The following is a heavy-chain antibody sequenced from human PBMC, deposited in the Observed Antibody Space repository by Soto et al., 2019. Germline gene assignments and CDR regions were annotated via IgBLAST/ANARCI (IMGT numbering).Heavy chain of an antibody. J-gene: IGHJ4*02. D-gene: IGHD4-4*01. CDR1: GFTFSNYA. Sequence: EVHLLESGGGLVQPGGSLRLSCAASGFTFSNYAMTWVRQALGKGPEWVSSIGRTNNTHYADSVKGRFAISRDNSQNTLYLQMNSLTAEDAVVYFCATVDAYSDRPDHWGQGTLVTVSS. V-gene: IGHV3-23*01. CDR2: IGRTNNT. CDR3: ATVDAYSDRPDH.